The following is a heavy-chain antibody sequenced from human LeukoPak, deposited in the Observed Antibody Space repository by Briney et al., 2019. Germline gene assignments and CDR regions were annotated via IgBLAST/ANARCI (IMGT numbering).Heavy chain of an antibody. CDR3: AKNGHGSGSYYPRTKYYFDY. D-gene: IGHD3-10*01. Sequence: GGSLRLSCAASGFTFEDYGMSWVRQPPGKGLEWVSGINWNGGNTGYADSVKGRFTISRDNSKNTLYLQMNSLRAEDTAVYYCAKNGHGSGSYYPRTKYYFDYWGQGTLVTVSS. CDR1: GFTFEDYG. V-gene: IGHV3-20*04. J-gene: IGHJ4*02. CDR2: INWNGGNT.